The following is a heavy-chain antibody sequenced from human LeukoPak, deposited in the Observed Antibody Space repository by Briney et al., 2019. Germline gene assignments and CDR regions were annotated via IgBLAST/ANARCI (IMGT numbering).Heavy chain of an antibody. Sequence: QSRGSLRLSCAASGFTLGSYAMSCVRQAPGKGLEWVSSISVLDGTTFYADSVKGRFTISRDSSKNTLYLQMNSLRAEDTAVYYCAKEHSGSYPDPNRENWFDPWGQGTLVTVSS. D-gene: IGHD3-10*01. CDR1: GFTLGSYA. CDR2: ISVLDGTT. J-gene: IGHJ5*02. CDR3: AKEHSGSYPDPNRENWFDP. V-gene: IGHV3-23*01.